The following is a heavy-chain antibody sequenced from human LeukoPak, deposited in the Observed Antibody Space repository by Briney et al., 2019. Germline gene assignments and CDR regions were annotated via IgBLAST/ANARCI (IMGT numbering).Heavy chain of an antibody. CDR2: INPNSGDT. D-gene: IGHD1-1*01. J-gene: IGHJ5*02. CDR3: ARAEVRYWNQGGKNWFDP. CDR1: GYTFTDYY. V-gene: IGHV1-2*02. Sequence: GASVKVSCKASGYTFTDYYMHWVRQTSGQGLEWMGWINPNSGDTNYAQKFQGRVTMTRDTSISTAYMELSRLRSDDTAVYYCARAEVRYWNQGGKNWFDPWGQGTLVTVSS.